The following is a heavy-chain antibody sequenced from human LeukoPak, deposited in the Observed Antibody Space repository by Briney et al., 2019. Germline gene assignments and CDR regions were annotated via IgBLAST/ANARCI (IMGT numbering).Heavy chain of an antibody. CDR1: GASISSGGYF. Sequence: SETLSLTCTVSGASISSGGYFWSWIRQPAGKGVEWFGRIETSGSTNYNPSLKSRVTISVNTSKNQFSLKLRSVTAADTAVYYCARALCINGICEWFDPWGQGTLVTVSS. J-gene: IGHJ5*02. CDR2: IETSGST. V-gene: IGHV4-61*02. D-gene: IGHD2-8*01. CDR3: ARALCINGICEWFDP.